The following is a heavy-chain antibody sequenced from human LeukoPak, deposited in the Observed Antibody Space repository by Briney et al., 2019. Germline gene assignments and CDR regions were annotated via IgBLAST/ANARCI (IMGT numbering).Heavy chain of an antibody. CDR1: GFTFSSYA. CDR2: ISGSGGST. V-gene: IGHV3-23*01. J-gene: IGHJ4*02. Sequence: GGSLRLSCAASGFTFSSYAMSWVRQAPGKGLEWVSAISGSGGSTYYADSVKGRFTISRDNSKNTLYLQMNSLRAEDTAVYYCAKGLSNVAVAGTGFDYWGQGTLVTVSS. D-gene: IGHD6-19*01. CDR3: AKGLSNVAVAGTGFDY.